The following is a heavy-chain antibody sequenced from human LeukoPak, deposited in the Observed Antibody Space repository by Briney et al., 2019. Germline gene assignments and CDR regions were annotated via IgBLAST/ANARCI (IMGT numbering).Heavy chain of an antibody. J-gene: IGHJ4*02. CDR3: ARDVGYFGSGSYPDYFDY. CDR2: ISSSGSTI. Sequence: QPGRSLRLSCAASGFTFSSYVMHWVRQAPGKGLEWVSYISSSGSTIYYADSVKGRFTISRDNAKNSLYLQMDSLRAEDTAVYYCARDVGYFGSGSYPDYFDYWGQGILVTVSS. CDR1: GFTFSSYV. V-gene: IGHV3-48*03. D-gene: IGHD3-10*01.